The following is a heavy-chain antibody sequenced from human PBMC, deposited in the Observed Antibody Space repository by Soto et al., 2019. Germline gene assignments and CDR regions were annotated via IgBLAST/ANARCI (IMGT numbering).Heavy chain of an antibody. Sequence: QVQLQESGPGLVKPSETPSLTCIVSGGSVTSGSYYWSWIRQPPGKGLEWIGYIYYSGSTNYSPSLESRVTIPLDTSKNQFSMKLNSVTAADTAVYYCARDRHGQVVQSFDLWGRGTLVTVSS. CDR1: GGSVTSGSYY. CDR3: ARDRHGQVVQSFDL. V-gene: IGHV4-61*01. CDR2: IYYSGST. D-gene: IGHD6-6*01. J-gene: IGHJ2*01.